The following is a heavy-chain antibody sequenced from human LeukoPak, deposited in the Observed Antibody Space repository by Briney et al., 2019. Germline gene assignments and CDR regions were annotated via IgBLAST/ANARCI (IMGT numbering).Heavy chain of an antibody. D-gene: IGHD6-13*01. V-gene: IGHV3-53*01. Sequence: GGSLRLSCAASGFTVRSNYMSWVRQAPGKGLEWVSVIYSGGSTYYADSVKGRFTISRDNSKNTLYLQINSLRAEDTAVYYCARDIFRRGYMYAFDIWGQGTMVTVSS. CDR3: ARDIFRRGYMYAFDI. J-gene: IGHJ3*02. CDR1: GFTVRSNY. CDR2: IYSGGST.